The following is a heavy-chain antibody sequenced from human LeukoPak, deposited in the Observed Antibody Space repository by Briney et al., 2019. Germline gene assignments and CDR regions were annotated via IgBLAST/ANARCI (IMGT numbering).Heavy chain of an antibody. CDR1: GFTFSSYS. V-gene: IGHV3-21*01. CDR3: ARDLYRSSTSCYIFDY. Sequence: GGSLRLSCAASGFTFSSYSMNWVRQAPGKGLEWVSSISSSSSYIYYADSVKGRFTISRDNAKNSPYLQMNSLRAEDTAVYYCARDLYRSSTSCYIFDYWGQGTLVTVSS. D-gene: IGHD2-2*02. CDR2: ISSSSSYI. J-gene: IGHJ4*02.